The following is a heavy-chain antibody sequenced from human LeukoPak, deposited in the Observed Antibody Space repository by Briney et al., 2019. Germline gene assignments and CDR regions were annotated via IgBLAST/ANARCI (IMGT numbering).Heavy chain of an antibody. CDR1: GFTFSSYS. CDR2: IKQDGSEK. V-gene: IGHV3-7*01. D-gene: IGHD4-23*01. J-gene: IGHJ4*02. Sequence: GGSLRLSCAASGFTFSSYSMNWVRQAPGKGLEWVANIKQDGSEKYYVDSVKGRFTISRDNAKNSLYLQMNSLRAEDTAVYYCARIRATVAYYFDYWGQGTLVTVSS. CDR3: ARIRATVAYYFDY.